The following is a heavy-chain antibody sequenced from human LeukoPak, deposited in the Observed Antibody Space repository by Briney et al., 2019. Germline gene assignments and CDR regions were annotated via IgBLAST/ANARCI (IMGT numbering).Heavy chain of an antibody. Sequence: GGSLRLCWAAAGCTFSGSAIQWVRQSSGEGLEWGGQIDKKAKGYARATAYAASVKGRFTISRAGSINTAYLQMKSLKTEDTALYYCTRDSGTYNWFDPWGQGTLVTVSS. CDR3: TRDSGTYNWFDP. D-gene: IGHD1-26*01. J-gene: IGHJ5*02. CDR2: IDKKAKGYARAT. V-gene: IGHV3-73*01. CDR1: GCTFSGSA.